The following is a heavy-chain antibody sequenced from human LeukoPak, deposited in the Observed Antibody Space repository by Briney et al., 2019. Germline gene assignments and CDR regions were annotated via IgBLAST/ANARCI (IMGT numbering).Heavy chain of an antibody. Sequence: GGSLRLSCAASGFTFSSYWMHWVRQAPGKGLMWVSRINSDGTSTDYADSVKGRFTISRDNAKNTLYLQMNSLRAEDTAVYYCASIPLYSSSGVDMDVWGQGTTVTVSS. D-gene: IGHD6-6*01. CDR2: INSDGTST. J-gene: IGHJ6*02. V-gene: IGHV3-74*01. CDR3: ASIPLYSSSGVDMDV. CDR1: GFTFSSYW.